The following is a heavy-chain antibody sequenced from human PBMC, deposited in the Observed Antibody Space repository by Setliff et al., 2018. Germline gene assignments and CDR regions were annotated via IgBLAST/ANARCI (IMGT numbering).Heavy chain of an antibody. CDR3: ARGYCDGIGCPAPLYYFDS. Sequence: ASVKVSCKASGYSFTLYAMHWMRQAPGQMLEWMGWMNIDNGKTEYSQEFQDRVTFTRDTFAETAYMELRSLTSDDMAVYYCARGYCDGIGCPAPLYYFDSWGQGTLVTVSS. CDR1: GYSFTLYA. J-gene: IGHJ4*02. D-gene: IGHD2-21*01. CDR2: MNIDNGKT. V-gene: IGHV1-3*03.